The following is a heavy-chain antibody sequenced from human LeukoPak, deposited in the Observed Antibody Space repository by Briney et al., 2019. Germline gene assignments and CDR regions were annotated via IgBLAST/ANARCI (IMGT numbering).Heavy chain of an antibody. D-gene: IGHD5-12*01. Sequence: PGASAKVSCKASGYTFTGYYMHWVRQAPGQGLEWMGRINPNSGGTNYAQKFQGRVTMTRDTSISTAYMELSRLRSDDTAVYYCARGGGGYDWGNWFDPWGQGTLVTVSS. CDR1: GYTFTGYY. CDR3: ARGGGGYDWGNWFDP. J-gene: IGHJ5*02. CDR2: INPNSGGT. V-gene: IGHV1-2*06.